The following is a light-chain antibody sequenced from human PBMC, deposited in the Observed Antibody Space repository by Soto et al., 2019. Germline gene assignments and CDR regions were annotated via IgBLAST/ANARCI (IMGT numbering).Light chain of an antibody. J-gene: IGKJ2*01. Sequence: EIVLTQSPGTLSLSPGERATLSCRASQSVSSTYVAWYHQKPGQAPRLLIYGASRRATVIPDRFSGSGSGTDFTLNISRLEPEDFGVYYCQQYDSSLYTFGQGTKLEIK. CDR1: QSVSSTY. CDR2: GAS. V-gene: IGKV3-20*01. CDR3: QQYDSSLYT.